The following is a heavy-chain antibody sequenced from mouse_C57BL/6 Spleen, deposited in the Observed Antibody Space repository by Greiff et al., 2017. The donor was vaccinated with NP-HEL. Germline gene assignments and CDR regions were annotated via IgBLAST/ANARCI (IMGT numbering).Heavy chain of an antibody. Sequence: QVQLQQPGAELVKPGASVKLSCKASGYTFTSYWITWVKQRPGQGLEWIGDIYRGSGSTNYNEKFKSKATLTVDTSSSTAYMQLSSLTSEDSAVYYCARYYSNLYYFDYWGQGTTLTVSS. J-gene: IGHJ2*01. CDR2: IYRGSGST. D-gene: IGHD2-5*01. V-gene: IGHV1-55*01. CDR1: GYTFTSYW. CDR3: ARYYSNLYYFDY.